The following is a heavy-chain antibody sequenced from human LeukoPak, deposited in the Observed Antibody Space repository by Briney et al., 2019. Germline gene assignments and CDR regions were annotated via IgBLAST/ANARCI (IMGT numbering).Heavy chain of an antibody. V-gene: IGHV1-46*01. CDR2: INPSGGST. CDR3: ARGGFVVVTAIRWFDP. D-gene: IGHD2-21*02. Sequence: ASVKVSCKAPGYTFTSYYMHWVRQAPGQGLEWMGIINPSGGSTSYAQKFQGRVTMTRDMSTSTVYMELSSLRSEDTAVYYCARGGFVVVTAIRWFDPWGQGTLVTVSS. CDR1: GYTFTSYY. J-gene: IGHJ5*02.